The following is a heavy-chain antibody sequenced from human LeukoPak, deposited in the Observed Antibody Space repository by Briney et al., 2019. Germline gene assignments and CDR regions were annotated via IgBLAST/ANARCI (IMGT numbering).Heavy chain of an antibody. V-gene: IGHV1-18*01. D-gene: IGHD3-10*01. CDR3: TRGPEWFGVNVDY. J-gene: IGHJ4*02. CDR1: GYIYTSYG. Sequence: GASVKVSCKASGYIYTSYGINWVRQAPGQGLGWMGWISAYNGNTKYAQKLQGRVTMTTDTSTSTAHMELRSLRTDDTAVYYCTRGPEWFGVNVDYWGQGTLVTVSS. CDR2: ISAYNGNT.